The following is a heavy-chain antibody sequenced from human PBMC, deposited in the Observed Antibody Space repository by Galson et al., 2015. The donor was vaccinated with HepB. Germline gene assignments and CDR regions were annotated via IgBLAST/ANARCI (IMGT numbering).Heavy chain of an antibody. D-gene: IGHD3-10*01. Sequence: SLRLSCAASGFTFSSYSMNWVRQAPGKGLEWIAYINSRGDTIIYADSVKGRFTISRDNANNSLYLQMNSLIDADTAIYYCARRGLPRYYYYYMDVWGRGTTVTVSS. CDR1: GFTFSSYS. J-gene: IGHJ6*03. V-gene: IGHV3-48*02. CDR2: INSRGDTI. CDR3: ARRGLPRYYYYYMDV.